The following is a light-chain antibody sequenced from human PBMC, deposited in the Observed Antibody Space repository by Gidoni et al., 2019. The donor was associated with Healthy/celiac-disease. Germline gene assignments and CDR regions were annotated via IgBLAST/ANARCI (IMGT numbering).Light chain of an antibody. CDR2: GAS. CDR1: QSVSSSY. Sequence: ELVLTQSPGTLSLSPGERATLSCRASQSVSSSYLAWYQQKPGQAPRLLIYGASSRATGIPDRFSGSGSGTDFTLTISRLEPEDFAVYYCQQYGSSHPTWTFGQGTKVEIK. J-gene: IGKJ1*01. V-gene: IGKV3-20*01. CDR3: QQYGSSHPTWT.